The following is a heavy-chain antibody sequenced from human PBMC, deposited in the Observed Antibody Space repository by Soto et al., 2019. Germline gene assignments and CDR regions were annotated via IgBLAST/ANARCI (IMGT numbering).Heavy chain of an antibody. CDR1: GYTFTYCY. CDR2: ITPFNGNT. V-gene: IGHV1-45*02. D-gene: IGHD1-1*01. CDR3: ERSSSARTTGTTWEDAFDI. Sequence: SVKVSCKASGYTFTYCYLHWVRQAPGQALEWMGWITPFNGNTNYAQKFQDRVTITRDRSTSTAYMELSSLRSEDTAMYYCERSSSARTTGTTWEDAFDIWGQGTTVTVPS. J-gene: IGHJ3*02.